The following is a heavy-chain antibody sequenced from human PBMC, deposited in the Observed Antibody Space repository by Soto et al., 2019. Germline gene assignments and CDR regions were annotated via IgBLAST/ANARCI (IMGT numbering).Heavy chain of an antibody. J-gene: IGHJ4*02. CDR2: ISSSSSYI. D-gene: IGHD3-9*01. CDR3: ARGPGQLRYFDCPDY. CDR1: GFTFLSDR. Sequence: GGSLRLSCSGSGFTFLSDRMNWFRHSRGKGLEWVSSISSSSSYIYYADSVKGRFTISRDNAKNSLYLQMNSLRAEDTAVYYCARGPGQLRYFDCPDYWGQGTLVTVSS. V-gene: IGHV3-21*01.